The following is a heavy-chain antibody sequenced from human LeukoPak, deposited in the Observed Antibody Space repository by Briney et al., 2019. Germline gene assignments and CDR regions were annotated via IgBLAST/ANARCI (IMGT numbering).Heavy chain of an antibody. CDR2: TYYRSKWYD. Sequence: SQTLSLTCAISGDSVSSNSAAWNRIRQSPSRGLEWLGRTYYRSKWYDHYAVSVKGRVTVNPDTSKNQFSLQLSSVAPEDTAVYYCARGYGYGFDYWGQGTLVTVSS. CDR3: ARGYGYGFDY. CDR1: GDSVSSNSAA. V-gene: IGHV6-1*01. J-gene: IGHJ4*02. D-gene: IGHD5-18*01.